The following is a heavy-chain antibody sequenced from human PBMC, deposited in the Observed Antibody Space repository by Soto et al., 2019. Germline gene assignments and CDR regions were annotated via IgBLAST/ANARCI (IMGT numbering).Heavy chain of an antibody. J-gene: IGHJ6*02. D-gene: IGHD6-6*01. CDR3: ARERRSSATYYYYYGMDV. CDR1: GGTFSSYA. CDR2: IIPIFGTA. V-gene: IGHV1-69*01. Sequence: QVQLVQSGAEVKKPGSSVKVSCKASGGTFSSYAISWVRQAPGQGLEWMGGIIPIFGTANYAQKFQGRVTITADESTSTDYMELSSLRSEDTAVYYCARERRSSATYYYYYGMDVWGQGTTVTVSS.